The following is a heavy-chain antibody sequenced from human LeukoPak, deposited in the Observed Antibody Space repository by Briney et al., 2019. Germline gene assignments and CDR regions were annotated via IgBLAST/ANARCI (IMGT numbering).Heavy chain of an antibody. V-gene: IGHV3-30-3*01. CDR2: ISYDGSNK. CDR3: ARGVYPLWMYYFDY. Sequence: GRSLRLSCAASGFTFSSYAMHWVRQAPGKGLEWVAVISYDGSNKYYADSVKGRFTISRDNSKNTLYLQMNSLRAEDTAVYYCARGVYPLWMYYFDYWGQGTLVTVSS. D-gene: IGHD3-16*01. CDR1: GFTFSSYA. J-gene: IGHJ4*02.